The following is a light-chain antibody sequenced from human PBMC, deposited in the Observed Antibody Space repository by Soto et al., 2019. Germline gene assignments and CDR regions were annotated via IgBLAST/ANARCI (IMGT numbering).Light chain of an antibody. CDR1: HIVLYSSNNKNY. Sequence: DIVMTQSPDSLAVSLGERATINFNSSHIVLYSSNNKNYLAWYQQKPGQPPKLLIYWASTRESGVPDRFSGSGSGTDFTLTISSLQAEDVAVYYCQQYYSTPITFGQGTRLEI. CDR3: QQYYSTPIT. CDR2: WAS. J-gene: IGKJ5*01. V-gene: IGKV4-1*01.